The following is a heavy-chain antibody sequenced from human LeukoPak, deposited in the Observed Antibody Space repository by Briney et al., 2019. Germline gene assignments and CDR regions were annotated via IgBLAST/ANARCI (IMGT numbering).Heavy chain of an antibody. J-gene: IGHJ6*02. D-gene: IGHD3-3*01. CDR3: ARRPVLWSGSHYGMDV. Sequence: GGSLRLSCAASGFTFSSYGMSWVRQAPGKGLEWVSAISNSGGSTPYADSVKGRFTISRDNAKNSLYLQMNSLRAEDTAVYYCARRPVLWSGSHYGMDVWGQGTTVTVSS. CDR2: ISNSGGST. CDR1: GFTFSSYG. V-gene: IGHV3-23*01.